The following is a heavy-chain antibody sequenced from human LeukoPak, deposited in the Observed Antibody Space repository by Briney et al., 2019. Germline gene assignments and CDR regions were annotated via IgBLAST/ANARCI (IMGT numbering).Heavy chain of an antibody. CDR2: ISGSGGSK. V-gene: IGHV3-23*01. CDR3: AKDLGGLYYYYYGMDV. CDR1: GFTFSSYA. D-gene: IGHD3-16*01. J-gene: IGHJ6*02. Sequence: GGSLRLSCAASGFTFSSYAMSWVRQAPGKGLEWVSAISGSGGSKYYADSVKGRFTISRDNSKNTLYLQMNSLRAEYTAVYYCAKDLGGLYYYYYGMDVWGQGTTVTVSS.